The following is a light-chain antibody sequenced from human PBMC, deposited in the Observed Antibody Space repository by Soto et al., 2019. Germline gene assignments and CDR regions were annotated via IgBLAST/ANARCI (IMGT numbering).Light chain of an antibody. V-gene: IGKV1-5*03. J-gene: IGKJ1*01. CDR1: QSISSW. CDR2: RAS. CDR3: QQYDRASWT. Sequence: DIQMTQSPSTLSASVGDRVIITCRASQSISSWLAWYQQKPGKAPNLLIYRASTLKSGIPSRFSGSGSGTEFTRTISSLQPDDFATYYCQQYDRASWTFGQGTKVEIK.